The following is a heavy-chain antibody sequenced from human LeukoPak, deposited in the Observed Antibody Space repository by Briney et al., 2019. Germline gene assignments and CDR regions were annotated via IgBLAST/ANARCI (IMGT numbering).Heavy chain of an antibody. Sequence: ASVKVSCKASGYTFTSYYMHWVRQAPGQGLEWMGIINPNGGSTKYAQKFQGRVTMTSDMSTSTVYVELSSLISEDTAVYYCARDQRQFVPAHHLDYWGQGTLVTVSS. J-gene: IGHJ4*02. CDR3: ARDQRQFVPAHHLDY. CDR1: GYTFTSYY. CDR2: INPNGGST. V-gene: IGHV1-46*01. D-gene: IGHD5-24*01.